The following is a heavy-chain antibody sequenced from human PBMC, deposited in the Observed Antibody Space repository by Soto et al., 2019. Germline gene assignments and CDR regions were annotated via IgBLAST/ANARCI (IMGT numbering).Heavy chain of an antibody. J-gene: IGHJ4*02. CDR3: VRLFYYGSGSWVG. CDR2: VNPNNGHT. Sequence: QVQLVQSGAEVKKPGASVKVSCKASGYTFTSYDINWVRQATGQGLEWMGWVNPNNGHTGYAQKFQGRVTMTRNTSISTAYMELDSLRSEDTAVYYCVRLFYYGSGSWVGWGQGTLVTVSS. D-gene: IGHD3-10*01. CDR1: GYTFTSYD. V-gene: IGHV1-8*01.